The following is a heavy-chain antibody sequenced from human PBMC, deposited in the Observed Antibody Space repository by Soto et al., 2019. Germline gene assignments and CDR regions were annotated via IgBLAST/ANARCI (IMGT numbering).Heavy chain of an antibody. V-gene: IGHV4-4*02. CDR1: CGSISTINW. Sequence: SETLSLTCAVSCGSISTINWWTWVRHPPGKGLDWIGEIYQTGSTSYNPSLESRGTISTDKYKNQFSLKLRSVTAADTAVYYCARVSSSSAFGMDVWGQGTPVTVSS. D-gene: IGHD6-6*01. J-gene: IGHJ6*02. CDR2: IYQTGST. CDR3: ARVSSSSAFGMDV.